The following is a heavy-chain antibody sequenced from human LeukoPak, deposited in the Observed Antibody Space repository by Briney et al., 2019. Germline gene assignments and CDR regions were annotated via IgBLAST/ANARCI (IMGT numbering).Heavy chain of an antibody. CDR2: MFYRGSS. CDR3: ARLAFCSGGSCYVSDH. V-gene: IGHV4-31*03. CDR1: GASISGGNYY. Sequence: PSETLSLTCTVSGASISGGNYYWSWIRQHPGKGLEWIGYMFYRGSSHYNPSLKSRATISVDTSKNHFSLKLSSVTAADTAMYYCARLAFCSGGSCYVSDHWGQGTLVTVSS. D-gene: IGHD2-15*01. J-gene: IGHJ4*02.